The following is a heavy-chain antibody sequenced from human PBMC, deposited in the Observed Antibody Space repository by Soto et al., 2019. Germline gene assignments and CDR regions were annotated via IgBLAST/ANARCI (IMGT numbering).Heavy chain of an antibody. J-gene: IGHJ3*02. CDR1: GASISSYY. D-gene: IGHD3-22*01. CDR3: ARENGYSAFDI. V-gene: IGHV4-59*01. Sequence: SATLSLTCTVSGASISSYYWSWIRQPPGKGLEWIGYIYYTGSTNYNPSLKSRVTISVDTSKNQFSLKLSSVTAADTAVYYCARENGYSAFDIWGQGTMVTVSS. CDR2: IYYTGST.